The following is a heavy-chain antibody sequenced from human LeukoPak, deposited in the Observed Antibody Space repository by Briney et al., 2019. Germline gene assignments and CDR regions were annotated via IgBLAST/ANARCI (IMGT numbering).Heavy chain of an antibody. J-gene: IGHJ6*03. Sequence: ASVKVSCKASGGTFSSYSISWVRQAPGQGLEWMRGIIHIFGTANYAQKFQGRVTITTDESTSTAYMELSSLRSEDTAVYYCARGSGDYTSSGIYYYMDVWGKGTTVTVSS. CDR1: GGTFSSYS. CDR3: ARGSGDYTSSGIYYYMDV. D-gene: IGHD4-17*01. CDR2: IIHIFGTA. V-gene: IGHV1-69*05.